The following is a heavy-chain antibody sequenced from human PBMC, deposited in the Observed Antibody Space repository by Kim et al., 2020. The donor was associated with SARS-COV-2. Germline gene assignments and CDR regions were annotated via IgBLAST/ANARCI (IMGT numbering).Heavy chain of an antibody. V-gene: IGHV5-51*01. Sequence: GESLKISCRGSESIFTTYWISWVRQMPGKGLEWMGIIYFDDSDTRYSPSFQGHVTISADWSTGTAYLQWSSLKASDTAMYYCARSKLTGDADSWGKGTLV. CDR2: IYFDDSDT. J-gene: IGHJ4*02. D-gene: IGHD7-27*01. CDR1: ESIFTTYW. CDR3: ARSKLTGDADS.